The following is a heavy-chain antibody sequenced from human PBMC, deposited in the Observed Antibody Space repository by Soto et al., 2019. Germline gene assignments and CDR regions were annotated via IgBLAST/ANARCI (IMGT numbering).Heavy chain of an antibody. V-gene: IGHV4-34*01. CDR2: INHSGST. J-gene: IGHJ4*02. CDR3: ARSPMVRGVIITALSQNLGN. CDR1: GGSFSGYY. D-gene: IGHD3-10*01. Sequence: SETLSLTFAVYGGSFSGYYWSWIRQPPGKGLEWIGEINHSGSTNYNPSLKSRVTISVDTSKNQFSLKLSSVTAAHTAVYSPARSPMVRGVIITALSQNLGNCDQETLVAAFS.